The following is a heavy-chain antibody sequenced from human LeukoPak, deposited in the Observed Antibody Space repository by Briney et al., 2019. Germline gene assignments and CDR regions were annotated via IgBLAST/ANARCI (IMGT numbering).Heavy chain of an antibody. D-gene: IGHD2-21*01. CDR3: ARDSSEFRSLIPH. V-gene: IGHV1-69*13. CDR1: GYTFTGYH. CDR2: IIPIFGTA. Sequence: GASVKVSCKASGYTFTGYHMHWVRQAPGQGLEWMGGIIPIFGTAKYAQKFQGRVTITADESTSTAYMELSSLRSEDTAVYYCARDSSEFRSLIPHWGQGTLVTVSS. J-gene: IGHJ1*01.